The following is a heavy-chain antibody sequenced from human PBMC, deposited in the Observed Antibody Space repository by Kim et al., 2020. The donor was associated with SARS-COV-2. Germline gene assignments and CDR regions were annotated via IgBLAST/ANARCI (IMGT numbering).Heavy chain of an antibody. J-gene: IGHJ4*02. CDR2: IRSKAHSYAT. CDR1: ESTFSGSA. CDR3: TSRIVAAGADEY. Sequence: GGSLRLSCAASESTFSGSAIHWVRQASGKGLEWVGRIRSKAHSYATTSAASVTGRFTISRDDSKNTAYLHMNSLKTEDTAVYYCTSRIVAAGADEYWGQGTLVTVSS. D-gene: IGHD6-13*01. V-gene: IGHV3-73*01.